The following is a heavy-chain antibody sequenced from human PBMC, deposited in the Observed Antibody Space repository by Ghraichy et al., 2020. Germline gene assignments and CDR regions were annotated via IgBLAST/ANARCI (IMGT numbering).Heavy chain of an antibody. CDR2: ISGDGGTR. CDR3: AREGGRLEEWYYDL. Sequence: GGSLRLSCAASGFTFSSYSMHWVRQAPGKRLEFVSVISGDGGTRFYADSVRGRFTISRDNSKNTLYLQMGSLRPEDMAVYYCAREGGRLEEWYYDLWGRGALVTVSS. J-gene: IGHJ2*01. V-gene: IGHV3-64*02. CDR1: GFTFSSYS. D-gene: IGHD2-15*01.